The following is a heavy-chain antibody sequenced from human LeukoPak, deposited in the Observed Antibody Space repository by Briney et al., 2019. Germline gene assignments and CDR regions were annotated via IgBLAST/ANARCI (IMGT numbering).Heavy chain of an antibody. CDR3: AKEQRGYSGYAVGSCFDP. CDR1: GLTFSTYT. D-gene: IGHD5-12*01. J-gene: IGHJ5*02. CDR2: ISASGGST. Sequence: GRSLRLSCAVSGLTFSTYTMSSVRQAPGKGLEWVSAISASGGSTFYADSVKGRFTISRDNSENTLYLQVNSLRAEDTAVYYCAKEQRGYSGYAVGSCFDPWGQGTLVTVSS. V-gene: IGHV3-23*01.